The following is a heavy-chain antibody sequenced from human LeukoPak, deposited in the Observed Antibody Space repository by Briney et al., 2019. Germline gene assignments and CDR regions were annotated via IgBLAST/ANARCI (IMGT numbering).Heavy chain of an antibody. CDR3: AKAFTPNDY. Sequence: GGSLRLSCAASGYTFSSFWIHWVRQAPGKGLEWVARIDSDGSGTRYADSVKGRFTISRDNSKNTLYLQMNSLRAEDTAVYYCAKAFTPNDYWGQGTLVTVSS. CDR2: IDSDGSGT. CDR1: GYTFSSFW. J-gene: IGHJ4*02. V-gene: IGHV3-74*01.